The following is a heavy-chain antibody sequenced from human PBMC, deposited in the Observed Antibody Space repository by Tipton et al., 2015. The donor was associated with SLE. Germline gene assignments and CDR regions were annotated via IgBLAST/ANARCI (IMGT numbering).Heavy chain of an antibody. CDR2: IRYDGSNK. CDR1: GFTFSSYA. D-gene: IGHD3-22*01. J-gene: IGHJ3*02. Sequence: SLRLSCAASGFTFSSYAMSWVRQAPGKGLGWVAVIRYDGSNKYYADSVKGRFTISRDNAKNSLYLQMNSLRAEDTAVYYCARGSTWYDSSGTNAFDIWGQGTMGTVST. CDR3: ARGSTWYDSSGTNAFDI. V-gene: IGHV3-33*08.